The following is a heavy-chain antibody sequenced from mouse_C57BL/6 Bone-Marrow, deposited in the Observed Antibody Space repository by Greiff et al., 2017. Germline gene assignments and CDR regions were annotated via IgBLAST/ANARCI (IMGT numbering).Heavy chain of an antibody. CDR3: AKDQYTDY. D-gene: IGHD2-10*02. V-gene: IGHV5-4*01. CDR1: GFTFSSYA. J-gene: IGHJ2*01. Sequence: EVQLVESGGGLVKPGGSLKLSCAASGFTFSSYAMSWVRQTPERRLEWVATISDGGSYTYYPDKLKGRFTISRDNAKHNLYLQMSHLKSEDTAMYYCAKDQYTDYWGQGTTLTVSS. CDR2: ISDGGSYT.